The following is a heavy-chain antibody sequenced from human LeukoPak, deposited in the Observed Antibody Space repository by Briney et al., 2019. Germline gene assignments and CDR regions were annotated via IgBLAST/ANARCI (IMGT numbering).Heavy chain of an antibody. Sequence: GGSLRLSCAASGFTFSSYGMHWVRQAPGKGLEWVAFIRYDGSNKYYAGSVKGRFTISRDNSKNTLYLQMNSLRAEDTAVYYCAKTQQPYSSSWYIVGYYYYYMDVWGKGTTVTISS. J-gene: IGHJ6*03. V-gene: IGHV3-30*02. CDR1: GFTFSSYG. CDR3: AKTQQPYSSSWYIVGYYYYYMDV. CDR2: IRYDGSNK. D-gene: IGHD6-13*01.